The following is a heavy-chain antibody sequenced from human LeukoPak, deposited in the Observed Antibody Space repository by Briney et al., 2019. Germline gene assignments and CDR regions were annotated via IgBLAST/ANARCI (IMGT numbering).Heavy chain of an antibody. CDR1: GFTFSSYA. D-gene: IGHD3-22*01. CDR2: ISGSGGST. CDR3: AKDTNSYHNSGPDF. J-gene: IGHJ4*02. V-gene: IGHV3-23*01. Sequence: GGSLRLSCAASGFTFSSYAMSWVRQAPGKGLEWVSAISGSGGSTYYADSVKGRFTISRDISKNTLYLQMNTLRAEDTALYYCAKDTNSYHNSGPDFWGQGTPVTVSS.